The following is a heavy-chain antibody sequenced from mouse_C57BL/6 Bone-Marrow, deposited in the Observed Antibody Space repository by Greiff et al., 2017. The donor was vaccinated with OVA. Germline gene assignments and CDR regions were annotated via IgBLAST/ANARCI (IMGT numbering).Heavy chain of an antibody. D-gene: IGHD1-1*01. CDR2: IYPGSGST. Sequence: QVHVKQPGAELVKPGASVKMSCKASGYTFTSYWITWVKQRPGQGLEWIGDIYPGSGSTNYNEKFKSKATLTVDTSSSTAYMQLSSLTSEDSAVYYCARDPITTVVPDVWGTGTTVTVSS. V-gene: IGHV1-55*01. J-gene: IGHJ1*03. CDR1: GYTFTSYW. CDR3: ARDPITTVVPDV.